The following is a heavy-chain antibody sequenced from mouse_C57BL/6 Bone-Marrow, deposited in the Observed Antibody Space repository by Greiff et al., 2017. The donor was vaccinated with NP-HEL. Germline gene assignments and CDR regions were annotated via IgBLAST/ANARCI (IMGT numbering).Heavy chain of an antibody. D-gene: IGHD2-1*01. V-gene: IGHV5-4*01. Sequence: EVKLVESGGGLVKPGGSLKLSCAASGFTFSSYAMSWVRQTPEKRLEWVATISDGGSYTYYPDNVKGRFTISRDNAKNNLYLQMSHLKSEDTAMYYCAREDYGNYSYAMDYWGQGTSVTVSS. CDR3: AREDYGNYSYAMDY. CDR1: GFTFSSYA. J-gene: IGHJ4*01. CDR2: ISDGGSYT.